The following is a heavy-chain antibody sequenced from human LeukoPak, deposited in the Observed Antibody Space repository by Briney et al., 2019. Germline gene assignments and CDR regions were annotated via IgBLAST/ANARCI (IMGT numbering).Heavy chain of an antibody. CDR3: ARGVHDYGDTGDY. Sequence: GGSLRLSCAVSGFTLGSYWMHWVRQAPGQGLAWVSRVNTDGSSTTYAESVKGRFTISKDNAKNTLYLQMNGLRAEDTAVYYCARGVHDYGDTGDYWGQGTLVTVSS. CDR1: GFTLGSYW. J-gene: IGHJ4*02. D-gene: IGHD4-17*01. CDR2: VNTDGSST. V-gene: IGHV3-74*01.